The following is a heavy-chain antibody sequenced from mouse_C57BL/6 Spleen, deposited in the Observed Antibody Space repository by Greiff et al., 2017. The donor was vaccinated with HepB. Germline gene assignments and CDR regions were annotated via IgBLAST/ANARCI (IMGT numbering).Heavy chain of an antibody. CDR2: IYPGDGDT. CDR3: ARNYGSRNAMDY. D-gene: IGHD1-1*01. V-gene: IGHV1-82*01. J-gene: IGHJ4*01. Sequence: QVQLQQSGPELVKPGASVKISCKASGYAFSSSWMNWVKQRPGKGLEWIGRIYPGDGDTNYNGKFKGKATLTADKSSSTAYMQLSSLTSEDSAVYFCARNYGSRNAMDYWGQGTSVTVSS. CDR1: GYAFSSSW.